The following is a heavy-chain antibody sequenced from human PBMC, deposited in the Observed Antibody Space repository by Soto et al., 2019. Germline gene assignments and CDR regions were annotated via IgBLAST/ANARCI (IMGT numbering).Heavy chain of an antibody. CDR1: GFIFNNYG. V-gene: IGHV3-30*03. CDR3: ARDRPVKARSGSLSF. CDR2: ISHDGSNK. Sequence: GGSLRLSCAASGFIFNNYGMHWVRQAPGKGLEWVALISHDGSNKYYADYLKGRSTISRDNSKNTLYLQMNSLRAEDTAVYYCARDRPVKARSGSLSFWGQGTLVTVSS. J-gene: IGHJ4*02. D-gene: IGHD3-10*01.